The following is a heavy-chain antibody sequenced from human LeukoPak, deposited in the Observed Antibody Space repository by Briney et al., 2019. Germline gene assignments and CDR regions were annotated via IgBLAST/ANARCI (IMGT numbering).Heavy chain of an antibody. V-gene: IGHV1-69*13. CDR3: AREKSSGSAFYFDY. J-gene: IGHJ4*02. CDR2: IIPSFGKT. D-gene: IGHD3-22*01. Sequence: SVKVSYKASGGSFSTYGFNWVRQAPGQGLEWMGGIIPSFGKTNYAQKFQGRVTITADESTSTAYMELSSLRSDDTAVYYCAREKSSGSAFYFDYWGQGTLVTVSS. CDR1: GGSFSTYG.